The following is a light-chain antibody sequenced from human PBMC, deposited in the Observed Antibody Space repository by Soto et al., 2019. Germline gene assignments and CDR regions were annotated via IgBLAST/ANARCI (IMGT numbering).Light chain of an antibody. CDR1: TSDVGGYNY. J-gene: IGLJ1*01. V-gene: IGLV2-8*01. CDR2: EVN. CDR3: SSALA. Sequence: QSVLTQPPSASGSPGQSVTISCTGTTSDVGGYNYVSWYQHHPGKAPKLMIYEVNRRPSGVPDRFSGSKSGNTASLTISGLQAEDEADYYCSSALAFGTGTQLTVL.